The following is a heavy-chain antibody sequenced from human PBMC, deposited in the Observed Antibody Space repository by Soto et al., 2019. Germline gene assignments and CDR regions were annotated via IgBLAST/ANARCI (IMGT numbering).Heavy chain of an antibody. J-gene: IGHJ4*02. CDR1: GGSISTFY. CDR2: INYSGST. D-gene: IGHD2-8*01. V-gene: IGHV4-59*01. Sequence: SETLSLTCTVSGGSISTFYWTWIRQPPGKGLEWIGYINYSGSTNYNPSLKSRVTISVDTSKNKFSLKLSSVTAADTAVYYCARVGGWVSGYCRQLPLVTVSS. CDR3: ARVGGWVSGY.